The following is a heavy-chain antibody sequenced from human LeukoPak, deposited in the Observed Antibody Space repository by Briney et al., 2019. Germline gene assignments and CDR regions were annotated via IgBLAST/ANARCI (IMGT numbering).Heavy chain of an antibody. CDR2: ISDDGSRQ. V-gene: IGHV3-30-3*01. Sequence: PGGSLRLSCAATGFTISNYAIHWSRQAPGKGLEWVAFISDDGSRQHYADSVKGRFTISRDNSKNTLNLQMNSLRAEYTAVYYCVKDSTGTYTLDYWGQGTLVTVSS. D-gene: IGHD3-10*01. CDR1: GFTISNYA. CDR3: VKDSTGTYTLDY. J-gene: IGHJ4*02.